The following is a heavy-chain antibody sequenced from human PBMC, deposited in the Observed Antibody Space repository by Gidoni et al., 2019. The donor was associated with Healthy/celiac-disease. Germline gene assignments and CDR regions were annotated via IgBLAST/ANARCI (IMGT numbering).Heavy chain of an antibody. CDR2: TYYRSKWYN. D-gene: IGHD6-19*01. Sequence: QVQLQQSGPGLVTPSQTLSLTCALSGDSVSSHIAAWNWIRQSPSRGLEWLGRTYYRSKWYNDYAVSVKSRITINPDTSKNQFSLQLNSVTPEDTAVYYCARDRVAVAGGYFDLWGRGTLVTVSS. J-gene: IGHJ2*01. V-gene: IGHV6-1*01. CDR3: ARDRVAVAGGYFDL. CDR1: GDSVSSHIAA.